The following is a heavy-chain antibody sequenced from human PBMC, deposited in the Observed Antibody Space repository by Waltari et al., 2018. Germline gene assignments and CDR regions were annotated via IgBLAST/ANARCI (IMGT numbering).Heavy chain of an antibody. CDR3: AHRPVHIAARLFWFDP. CDR1: GFSLSTSGVG. V-gene: IGHV2-5*01. D-gene: IGHD6-6*01. J-gene: IGHJ5*02. CDR2: IYWNDDK. Sequence: QITLKESGPTLVKPTPTLTLTCTFSGFSLSTSGVGVGWIRQPPGKALEWLALIYWNDDKRYSPSLKSRLTITKDTSKNQVVLTMTNMDPVDTATYYCAHRPVHIAARLFWFDPWGQGTLVTVSS.